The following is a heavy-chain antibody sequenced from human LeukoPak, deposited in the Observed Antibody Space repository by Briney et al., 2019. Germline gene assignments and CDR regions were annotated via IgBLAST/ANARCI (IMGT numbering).Heavy chain of an antibody. CDR3: ARDRPYFDY. Sequence: GGSLRLSCSASGFPFSSSAMSWVRQAPGKGLEWVSAIGTSGDRTFYADSVKGRFTISRDNSKNTLYLQMNSLRAEDTAVYYCARDRPYFDYWGQGTLVTVSS. CDR1: GFPFSSSA. CDR2: IGTSGDRT. V-gene: IGHV3-23*01. J-gene: IGHJ4*02.